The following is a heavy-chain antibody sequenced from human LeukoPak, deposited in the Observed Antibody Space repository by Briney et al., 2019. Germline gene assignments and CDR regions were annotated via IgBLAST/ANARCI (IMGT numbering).Heavy chain of an antibody. CDR1: GFTFSSYW. V-gene: IGHV3-7*01. Sequence: GGSLRLSCAASGFTFSSYWMSWVRQAPGKGLEWVANIKQDGSEKYYVDSVKGRFTISRDNAKNSLYQQMNSLRAEDTAVYYCARGRSRWYSSSWYWGIYFDYWGQGTLVTVSS. CDR2: IKQDGSEK. J-gene: IGHJ4*02. CDR3: ARGRSRWYSSSWYWGIYFDY. D-gene: IGHD6-13*01.